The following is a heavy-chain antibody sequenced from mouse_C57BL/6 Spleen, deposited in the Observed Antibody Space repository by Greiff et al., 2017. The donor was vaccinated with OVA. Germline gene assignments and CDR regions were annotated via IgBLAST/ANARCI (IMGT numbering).Heavy chain of an antibody. CDR3: TRDYYGSLDY. V-gene: IGHV5-9-1*02. CDR1: GFTFSSYA. J-gene: IGHJ2*01. CDR2: ISSGGDYI. Sequence: EVKLVESGEGLVKPGGSLKLSCAASGFTFSSYAMSWVRQTPEKRLEWVAYISSGGDYIYYADTVKGRFTITRDNARNTLYLQMSRLKSEDTAMYYCTRDYYGSLDYWGQGTTLTVSS. D-gene: IGHD1-1*01.